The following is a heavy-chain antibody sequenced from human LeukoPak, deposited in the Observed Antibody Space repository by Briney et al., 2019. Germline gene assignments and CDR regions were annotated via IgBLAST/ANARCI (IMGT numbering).Heavy chain of an antibody. CDR3: ARDVPMYSGSHLYYYMDV. J-gene: IGHJ6*03. Sequence: SETLSLTCTVSGVSISSSNSYWGWLRQPPGKGLEWIGSIYYSGNTYYNASLKSQVSISIDTSKNQFSLKLSSVTAADTAVYYCARDVPMYSGSHLYYYMDVWGKGTAVTVSS. CDR1: GVSISSSNSY. D-gene: IGHD1-26*01. CDR2: IYYSGNT. V-gene: IGHV4-39*07.